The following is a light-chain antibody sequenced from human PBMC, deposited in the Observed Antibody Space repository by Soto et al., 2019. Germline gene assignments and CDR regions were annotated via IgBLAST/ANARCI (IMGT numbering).Light chain of an antibody. V-gene: IGKV3-15*01. CDR2: DAS. J-gene: IGKJ4*01. Sequence: EIVLTQSPGTLSLSPGERVTLSCRASQSVSYHVAWYQQKPGQTPRLVIYDASTRASGIPARFSGSGSGTEFSLTISSLQSEDFGIYYCQQYNSWLTFGGGTKV. CDR1: QSVSYH. CDR3: QQYNSWLT.